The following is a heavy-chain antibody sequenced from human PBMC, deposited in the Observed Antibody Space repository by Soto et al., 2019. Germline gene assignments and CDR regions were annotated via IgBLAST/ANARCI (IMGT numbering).Heavy chain of an antibody. CDR2: IGAYNGNT. CDR3: ASPYSSSWYEFGYAFDI. V-gene: IGHV1-18*01. D-gene: IGHD6-13*01. J-gene: IGHJ3*02. CDR1: GYTFTSYG. Sequence: ASVKVSCKASGYTFTSYGISWVRQAPGQGLEWMGWIGAYNGNTNYAQKLQGRVTMTRDTSTSTVYMELSSLRSEDTAVYYCASPYSSSWYEFGYAFDIWGQGTMVTVSS.